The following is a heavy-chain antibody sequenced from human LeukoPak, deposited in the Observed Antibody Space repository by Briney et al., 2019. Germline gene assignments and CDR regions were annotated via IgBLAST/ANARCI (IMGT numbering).Heavy chain of an antibody. Sequence: PGGSLRLSCAASGFTFSSYWMSWVRQAPGKGLEWVANIKQDGSEKYYVDSVKGRFTISRDNSKNTLYLQMDSLRAEDTAVYYCAKDNYYYMDVWGKGTTVTVSS. V-gene: IGHV3-7*03. J-gene: IGHJ6*03. CDR2: IKQDGSEK. CDR1: GFTFSSYW. CDR3: AKDNYYYMDV.